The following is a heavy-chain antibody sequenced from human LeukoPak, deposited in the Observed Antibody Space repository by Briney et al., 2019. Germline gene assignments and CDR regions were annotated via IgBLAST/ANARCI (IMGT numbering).Heavy chain of an antibody. Sequence: GGSLRLSCAASGFTFSSYAMSWVRQAPGKGLEWVSAISGSGGSTYYADSVKGRFTISRDNSKNTLYLQMNSLRAEDTAVYYCARGPYGDNINRNWFDPWGQGTLVTVSS. D-gene: IGHD4-17*01. J-gene: IGHJ5*02. CDR3: ARGPYGDNINRNWFDP. CDR1: GFTFSSYA. CDR2: ISGSGGST. V-gene: IGHV3-23*01.